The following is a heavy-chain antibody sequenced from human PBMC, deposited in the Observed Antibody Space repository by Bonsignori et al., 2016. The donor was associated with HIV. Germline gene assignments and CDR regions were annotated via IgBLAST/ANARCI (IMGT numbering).Heavy chain of an antibody. CDR3: AREAHFRGYFDS. Sequence: SVKVSCKASEDTFKKYTISWVRQAPGQGLEWMGGIIPLFGTTNFAQTFKDRLTITADESTSTAFMDLRGLTSEDTAVYFCAREAHFRGYFDSWGQEALVTVSS. J-gene: IGHJ4*02. D-gene: IGHD2/OR15-2a*01. CDR1: EDTFKKYT. V-gene: IGHV1-69*13. CDR2: IIPLFGTT.